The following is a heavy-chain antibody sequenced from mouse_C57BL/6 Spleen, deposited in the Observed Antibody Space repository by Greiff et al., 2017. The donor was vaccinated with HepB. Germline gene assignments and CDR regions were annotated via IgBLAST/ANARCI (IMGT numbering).Heavy chain of an antibody. J-gene: IGHJ4*01. Sequence: QVQLQQPGAELVKPGASVKLSCKASGYTFTSYWMHWVKQRPGQGLEWIGMIHPNSGSTNYNEKFKSKATLTVDKSSSTAYMQLSSLTSEDSAVYYCARWVFNYDDAMDYWGQGTSVTVSS. CDR2: IHPNSGST. CDR1: GYTFTSYW. D-gene: IGHD2-4*01. V-gene: IGHV1-64*01. CDR3: ARWVFNYDDAMDY.